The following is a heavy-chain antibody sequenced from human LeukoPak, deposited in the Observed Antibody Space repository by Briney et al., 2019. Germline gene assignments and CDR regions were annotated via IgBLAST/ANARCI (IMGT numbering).Heavy chain of an antibody. CDR2: IYYTGST. CDR1: GGSISNYY. V-gene: IGHV4-59*13. D-gene: IGHD6-13*01. J-gene: IGHJ4*02. Sequence: SETLSLTCTVSGGSISNYYWNWIRQPPGKGLEWIGYIYYTGSTNYNPSLKSRVTMSVDTSKNQFSLNLRSVTPEDTAVYYCARNLIPEQLVLNFWGQGTLVSVSS. CDR3: ARNLIPEQLVLNF.